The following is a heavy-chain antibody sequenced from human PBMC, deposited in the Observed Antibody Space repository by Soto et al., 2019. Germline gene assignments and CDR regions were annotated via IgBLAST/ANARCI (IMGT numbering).Heavy chain of an antibody. CDR1: GFTFSRLA. Sequence: PGGSLRLSCAASGFTFSRLAMGWVRQAPGKGLEWVSVIDYSGGTTYYTDSVKGRFTISRDNSKKMLFLQMNSLRAEDTAVYFCAKDATRPDGWYYFDYWGQGALVTV. J-gene: IGHJ4*02. CDR2: IDYSGGTT. CDR3: AKDATRPDGWYYFDY. V-gene: IGHV3-23*01. D-gene: IGHD6-19*01.